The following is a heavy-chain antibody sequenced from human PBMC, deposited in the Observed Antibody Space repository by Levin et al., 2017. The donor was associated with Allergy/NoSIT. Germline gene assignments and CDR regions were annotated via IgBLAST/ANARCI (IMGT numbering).Heavy chain of an antibody. CDR3: ARANRSPYCTGGVCYGYYFDY. CDR2: ISSSSSYI. CDR1: GFTFSSYS. J-gene: IGHJ4*02. V-gene: IGHV3-21*01. D-gene: IGHD2-8*02. Sequence: GESLKISCAASGFTFSSYSMNWVRQAPGKGLEWVSSISSSSSYIYYADSVKGRFTISRDNAKNSLYLQMNSLRAEDTAVYYCARANRSPYCTGGVCYGYYFDYWGQGTLVTVSS.